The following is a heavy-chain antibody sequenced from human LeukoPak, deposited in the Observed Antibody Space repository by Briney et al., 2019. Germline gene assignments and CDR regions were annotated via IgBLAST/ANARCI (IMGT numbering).Heavy chain of an antibody. Sequence: SQTLSLTCTVSGGSISSGSYYWSWIRQPAGKGLEWIGRIYTSGSTNYNPSLKSRVTISVDTSKNQFSLKLSSVTAADTAVYYCARGPDYWGQGTLVTVSS. CDR1: GGSISSGSYY. J-gene: IGHJ4*02. CDR2: IYTSGST. CDR3: ARGPDY. V-gene: IGHV4-61*02.